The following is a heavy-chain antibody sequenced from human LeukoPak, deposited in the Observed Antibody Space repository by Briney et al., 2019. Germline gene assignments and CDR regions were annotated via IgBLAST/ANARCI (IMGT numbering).Heavy chain of an antibody. V-gene: IGHV3-74*01. Sequence: GGSLRLSCAASGFAFSSYWMHWVRQAPGKGLVWVSRINSDGSSTSYADSVKGRFTISRDNAKNTLYLQMNSLRAEDTAVYYRARGGGYYDYVWGSYRYTGDWFDPWAREPWSPSPQ. D-gene: IGHD3-16*02. CDR2: INSDGSST. J-gene: IGHJ5*02. CDR1: GFAFSSYW. CDR3: ARGGGYYDYVWGSYRYTGDWFDP.